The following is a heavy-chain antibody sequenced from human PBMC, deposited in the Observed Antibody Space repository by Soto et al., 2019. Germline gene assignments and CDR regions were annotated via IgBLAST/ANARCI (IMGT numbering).Heavy chain of an antibody. CDR3: GKEAGDWELWLGGGYFDY. Sequence: GGSXRLSCAASGFTFSSYAMSWVRQAPGKGLEWVSAISGSGGSTYYADSVKGRFTISRGNSKNTLYLQMNSLRAEDTAVYYCGKEAGDWELWLGGGYFDYWGQGTLVTVSS. CDR1: GFTFSSYA. V-gene: IGHV3-23*01. D-gene: IGHD3-10*01. J-gene: IGHJ4*02. CDR2: ISGSGGST.